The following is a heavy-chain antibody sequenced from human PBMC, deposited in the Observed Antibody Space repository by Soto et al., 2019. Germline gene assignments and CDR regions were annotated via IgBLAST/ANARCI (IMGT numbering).Heavy chain of an antibody. CDR3: ARGLTVYSAVLLYFCEMDV. Sequence: QVQLVQSGAEVKKPGSSVKVSCKGSGGTFKSYAISWLRQAPGQGLEWMGGFIPMFGTASYAQKFQGRVTITAGESSSTTYMELRSLRAEDTAIFFCARGLTVYSAVLLYFCEMDVWGQGTSVTISS. CDR2: FIPMFGTA. J-gene: IGHJ6*02. CDR1: GGTFKSYA. V-gene: IGHV1-69*01. D-gene: IGHD2-8*01.